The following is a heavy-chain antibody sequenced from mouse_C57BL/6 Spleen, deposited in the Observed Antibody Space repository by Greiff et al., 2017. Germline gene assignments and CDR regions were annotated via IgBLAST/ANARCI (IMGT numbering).Heavy chain of an antibody. CDR2: ISSGGSYT. Sequence: EVMVVESGGDLVKPGGSLKLSCAASGFTFSSYGMSWVRQTPDKRLEWVATISSGGSYTYYPDSVKGRFTISRDNAKNTLYLQMSSLKSEDTAMYYCARGGYYGSSPWFAYWGQGTLVTVSA. CDR1: GFTFSSYG. D-gene: IGHD1-1*01. V-gene: IGHV5-6*02. CDR3: ARGGYYGSSPWFAY. J-gene: IGHJ3*01.